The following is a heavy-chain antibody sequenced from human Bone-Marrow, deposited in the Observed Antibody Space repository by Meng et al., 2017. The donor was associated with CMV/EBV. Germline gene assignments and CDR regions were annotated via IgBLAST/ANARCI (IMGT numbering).Heavy chain of an antibody. V-gene: IGHV3-11*01. CDR1: GFTFSDYY. Sequence: GSLRLSCVASGFTFSDYYMSWIRQAPGKGLEWVSYISYSGETMDYVESVRGRFTISRDNAENSLFLQMNSLTVDDSAVYYCARGHYGLDVWGPGTTDPVSS. J-gene: IGHJ6*02. CDR3: ARGHYGLDV. CDR2: ISYSGETM.